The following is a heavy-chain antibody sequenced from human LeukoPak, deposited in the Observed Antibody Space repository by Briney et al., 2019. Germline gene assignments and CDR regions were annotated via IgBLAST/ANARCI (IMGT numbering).Heavy chain of an antibody. V-gene: IGHV3-53*01. D-gene: IGHD3-10*02. CDR2: IYTGGGR. J-gene: IGHJ6*04. Sequence: GGSLRLSCAASGFTVSSYYMNWVRQAPGKELEWVSVIYTGGGRYYADSVRGRFTISRDTSKNMVFLQMNSLRVEDTAVYYCAELGITMIGGVWGKGTTVTISS. CDR3: AELGITMIGGV. CDR1: GFTVSSYY.